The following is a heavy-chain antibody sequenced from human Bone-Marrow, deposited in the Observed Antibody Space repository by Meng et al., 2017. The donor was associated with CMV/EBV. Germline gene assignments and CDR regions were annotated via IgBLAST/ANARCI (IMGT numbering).Heavy chain of an antibody. CDR1: GFTFSSYW. CDR3: ARPFLIPAAGTDGWFAT. CDR2: INSDGTGT. D-gene: IGHD6-13*01. J-gene: IGHJ5*01. V-gene: IGHV3-74*01. Sequence: GESLKISCAASGFTFSSYWMHWVRQAPGKGLVWVSRINSDGTGTSYADSVKGRFTISRDNAKNTLYLQMNSLRAEDTAVYYCARPFLIPAAGTDGWFATWGHGTRVTVSS.